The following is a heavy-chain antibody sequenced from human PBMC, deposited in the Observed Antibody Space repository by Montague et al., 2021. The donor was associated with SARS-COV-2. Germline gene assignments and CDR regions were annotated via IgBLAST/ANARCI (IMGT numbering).Heavy chain of an antibody. Sequence: SETPSLTCAVYDGSFSDYWWSWVRQPPGKGLEWIGNINHRGNTNYNPSLKSRVTISVDTSKHQFSLKLNSVTAADTAIYYCARGVPGYWGQGTLVTVSS. V-gene: IGHV4-34*01. CDR1: DGSFSDYW. D-gene: IGHD3-10*02. CDR2: INHRGNT. J-gene: IGHJ4*02. CDR3: ARGVPGY.